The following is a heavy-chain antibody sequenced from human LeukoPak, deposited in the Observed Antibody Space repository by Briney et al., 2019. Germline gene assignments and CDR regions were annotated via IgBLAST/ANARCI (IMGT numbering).Heavy chain of an antibody. V-gene: IGHV1-2*02. D-gene: IGHD6-19*01. CDR1: GYTFTGYY. CDR3: ARARYSSGWYVY. J-gene: IGHJ4*02. Sequence: ASVKVSCKGSGYTFTGYYMHWVRQAPGQGLEWMGWINPNSGGTNYAQKFQGRVTMTRDTSISTAYMELSRLRSDDTAVYYCARARYSSGWYVYWGQGTLVTVSP. CDR2: INPNSGGT.